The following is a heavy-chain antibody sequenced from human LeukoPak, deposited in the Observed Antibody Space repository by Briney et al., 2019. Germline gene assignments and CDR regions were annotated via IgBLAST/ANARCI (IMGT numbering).Heavy chain of an antibody. Sequence: SETLSLTCAVYGGSFSGYYWSWIRQPPGKGLEWIGEINHSGSTNYNPSLKSRVTISVDTSKNQFSLKLSSVTAADTAVYYCARTARIAARPMDVWGKGTTVTVSS. V-gene: IGHV4-34*01. CDR2: INHSGST. D-gene: IGHD6-6*01. J-gene: IGHJ6*04. CDR1: GGSFSGYY. CDR3: ARTARIAARPMDV.